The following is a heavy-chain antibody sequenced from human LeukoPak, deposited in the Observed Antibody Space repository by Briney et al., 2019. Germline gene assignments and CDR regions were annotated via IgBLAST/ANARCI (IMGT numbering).Heavy chain of an antibody. CDR3: ARGPYYYGSGSNMDYYYMDV. CDR1: GGSFSGYY. J-gene: IGHJ6*03. CDR2: INHSGST. D-gene: IGHD3-10*01. Sequence: PSETLSLTCAVYGGSFSGYYWSWIRQPPGKGVEWIGEINHSGSTNYNPSLKSRVTISVDTSKNQFSLKLSSVTAADTAVYYCARGPYYYGSGSNMDYYYMDVWGKGTTVTVSS. V-gene: IGHV4-34*01.